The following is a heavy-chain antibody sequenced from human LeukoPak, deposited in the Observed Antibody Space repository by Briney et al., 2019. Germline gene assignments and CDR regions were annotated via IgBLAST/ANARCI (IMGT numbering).Heavy chain of an antibody. CDR3: ARQSSGWATTDY. Sequence: SETLSLTCTVSGGSISSYYWSWIRQPPGKGLEWIGYIYDSGGTNYNPSLKSRVTISEDTSKNQFSLKLSSVTAADTAVYYCARQSSGWATTDYWGQGTLVTVSS. J-gene: IGHJ4*02. CDR1: GGSISSYY. D-gene: IGHD6-19*01. CDR2: IYDSGGT. V-gene: IGHV4-59*08.